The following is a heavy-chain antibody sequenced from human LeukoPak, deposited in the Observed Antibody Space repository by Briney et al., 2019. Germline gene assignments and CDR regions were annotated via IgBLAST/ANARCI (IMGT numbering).Heavy chain of an antibody. CDR2: IYHSGST. CDR1: GYSISSGYY. V-gene: IGHV4-38-2*02. CDR3: ARGSSALRGDWFDP. J-gene: IGHJ5*02. Sequence: SETLSLTCTVSGYSISSGYYWGWIRQPPGKGLEWIGSIYHSGSTHYNPSLKSRVTISVDTSKNQFSLKLSSVTAADTAVYYCARGSSALRGDWFDPWGQGTLVTVSS. D-gene: IGHD3-16*01.